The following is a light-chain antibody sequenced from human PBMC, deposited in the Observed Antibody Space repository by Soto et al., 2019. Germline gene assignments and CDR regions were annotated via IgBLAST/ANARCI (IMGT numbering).Light chain of an antibody. J-gene: IGKJ1*01. Sequence: EIVFTQSPGTLSLSPGERVTLSCRASQSVTTRLALYQHKPGQAPTLLLSGASNRASGVPVRFSGSGSGTDFTLTISRLEPEDFAVYYCQQYGSSSWTFGQGTKVDIK. CDR3: QQYGSSSWT. CDR2: GAS. CDR1: QSVTTR. V-gene: IGKV3-20*01.